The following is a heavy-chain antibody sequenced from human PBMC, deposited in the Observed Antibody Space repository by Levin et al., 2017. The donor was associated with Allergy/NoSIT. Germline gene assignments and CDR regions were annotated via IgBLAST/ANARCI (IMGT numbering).Heavy chain of an antibody. CDR3: ARHPAIYYGSGRSFYFYGMDV. CDR1: GFSFTGYW. Sequence: GGSLRLSCKFSGFSFTGYWIAWVRQMPGKGLEWMGVIYPDDSDTRYSPSFQGQVTISADKSISTAYLQWGSLKASDTAKYYCARHPAIYYGSGRSFYFYGMDVWGQGTTVTVSS. J-gene: IGHJ6*02. CDR2: IYPDDSDT. V-gene: IGHV5-51*01. D-gene: IGHD3-10*01.